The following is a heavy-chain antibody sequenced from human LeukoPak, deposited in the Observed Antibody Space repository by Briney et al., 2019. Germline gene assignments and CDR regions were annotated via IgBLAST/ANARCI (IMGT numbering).Heavy chain of an antibody. CDR1: GFSFTNAW. V-gene: IGHV3-15*01. Sequence: GGSLRLSCAATGFSFTNAWMSWVRQAPGKGLEWVGRIKSKTDGGSTDYAAPVKGRFTISRDGSKNTLYLQMNSLKIEDTAVYFCTTTSGRVAYYYVRDVWGQGTTVTVP. CDR2: IKSKTDGGST. CDR3: TTTSGRVAYYYVRDV. J-gene: IGHJ6*02. D-gene: IGHD1-26*01.